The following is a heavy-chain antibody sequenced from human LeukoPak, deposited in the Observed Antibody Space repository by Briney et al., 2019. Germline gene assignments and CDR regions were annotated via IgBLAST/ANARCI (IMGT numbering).Heavy chain of an antibody. J-gene: IGHJ5*02. CDR3: ARDRTNPYCTGGSCYGRGWFDP. V-gene: IGHV4-61*02. D-gene: IGHD2-15*01. Sequence: SQTLSLTCTVSGGSISSGSYYWSWIRQPAGEGLEWIGRIYTSGSTNYNPSLKSRVTISVDTSKNQFSLKLSSVTAADTAVYYCARDRTNPYCTGGSCYGRGWFDPWGQGSLVTVSS. CDR2: IYTSGST. CDR1: GGSISSGSYY.